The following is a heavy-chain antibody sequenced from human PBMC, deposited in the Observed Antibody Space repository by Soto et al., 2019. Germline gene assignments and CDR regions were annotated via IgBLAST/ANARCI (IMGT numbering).Heavy chain of an antibody. J-gene: IGHJ4*02. Sequence: QVQLVQSGAEVKKPGASVKVSCKASGYTFTSYAMHWVRQAPGQRLEWMGWINAGNGNTKYSQKFQGRVTITRDTSASTAYMELSSLRSEDTAVYYCARGPLLVPADIVLGYWGQGTLVTVSS. D-gene: IGHD2-2*01. CDR2: INAGNGNT. CDR1: GYTFTSYA. CDR3: ARGPLLVPADIVLGY. V-gene: IGHV1-3*01.